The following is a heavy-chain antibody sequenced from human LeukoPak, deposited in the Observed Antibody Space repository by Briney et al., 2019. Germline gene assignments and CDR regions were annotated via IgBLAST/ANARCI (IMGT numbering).Heavy chain of an antibody. J-gene: IGHJ5*02. Sequence: GGSLRLSCAASGFTFSSYGMHWVRQAPGKGLEWVAVIWYDGSNKYYADSVKGRFTISRDNSKNTLYLQMNSLRAEDTAVYYCARGSLDYDDNWFDPWGQGTLVTVSS. CDR1: GFTFSSYG. D-gene: IGHD3-3*01. CDR2: IWYDGSNK. CDR3: ARGSLDYDDNWFDP. V-gene: IGHV3-33*01.